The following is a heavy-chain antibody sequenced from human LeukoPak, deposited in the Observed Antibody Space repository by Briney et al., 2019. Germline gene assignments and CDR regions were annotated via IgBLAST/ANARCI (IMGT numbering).Heavy chain of an antibody. Sequence: GESLRLSCAASGFTFSSYGMHWVRQAPGKGLEWVAVIWYDGSNKYYADSVKGRFTISRDNSKNTLYLQMSSLRVEDAAVYYCAKDAIYEGREIDYCGQGTLVTVSS. V-gene: IGHV3-33*06. CDR3: AKDAIYEGREIDY. J-gene: IGHJ4*02. D-gene: IGHD2/OR15-2a*01. CDR2: IWYDGSNK. CDR1: GFTFSSYG.